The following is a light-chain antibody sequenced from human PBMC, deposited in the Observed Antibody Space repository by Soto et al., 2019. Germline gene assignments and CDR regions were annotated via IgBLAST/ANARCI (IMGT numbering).Light chain of an antibody. V-gene: IGKV3-11*01. CDR2: DAS. Sequence: EIVLTQSPATLSLSPGERATLSCRASQSVTTSLFWYQQKPGQAPRLLIFDASNRATGIPARFSGSGSGTDFTLTISILEPEDFAVYYCQQRSNWPPLTFGGGTKVEIK. J-gene: IGKJ4*01. CDR3: QQRSNWPPLT. CDR1: QSVTTS.